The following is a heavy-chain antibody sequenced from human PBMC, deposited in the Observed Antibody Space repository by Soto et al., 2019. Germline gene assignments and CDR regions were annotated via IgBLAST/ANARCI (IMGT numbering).Heavy chain of an antibody. CDR1: GGTFSSYA. CDR2: IIPIFGTA. V-gene: IGHV1-69*13. D-gene: IGHD3-3*01. J-gene: IGHJ6*02. CDR3: ARGQFLEWLLNPDYYYYGMDV. Sequence: SVKVSCKASGGTFSSYAISWVRQAPGQGLEWMGGIIPIFGTANYAQKFQGRVTITADESTSTAYMELSSLRSEDTAVYYCARGQFLEWLLNPDYYYYGMDVWGQGTTVTVSS.